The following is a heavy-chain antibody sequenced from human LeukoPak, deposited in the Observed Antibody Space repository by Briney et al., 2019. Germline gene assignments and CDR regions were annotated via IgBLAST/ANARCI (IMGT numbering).Heavy chain of an antibody. J-gene: IGHJ3*02. CDR1: AFTFSSYE. V-gene: IGHV3-48*03. Sequence: PGGSLRLSCAASAFTFSSYEMNWVRQAPGKGLEWVSYISSGGTIYYADSVEGRFTISRDNAKNSLYLQMDSLRAEDTAVYYCARVSGKQSSSWYAFDIWGQGTMVTVSS. CDR3: ARVSGKQSSSWYAFDI. CDR2: ISSGGTI. D-gene: IGHD6-13*01.